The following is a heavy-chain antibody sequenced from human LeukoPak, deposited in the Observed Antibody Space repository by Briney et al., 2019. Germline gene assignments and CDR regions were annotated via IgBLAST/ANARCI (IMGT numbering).Heavy chain of an antibody. D-gene: IGHD6-19*01. J-gene: IGHJ3*02. CDR3: ARHATIAVGGAFDI. CDR2: IYYSGST. V-gene: IGHV4-39*01. CDR1: GGXISSTRYY. Sequence: PSETLSLTCTVSGGXISSTRYYWGWIRQPPGKGLEWIGSIYYSGSTYYNPSLKSRVTMSVDTSKNQFSLKLSSVSAADTAVYYCARHATIAVGGAFDIWGQGTMVTVSS.